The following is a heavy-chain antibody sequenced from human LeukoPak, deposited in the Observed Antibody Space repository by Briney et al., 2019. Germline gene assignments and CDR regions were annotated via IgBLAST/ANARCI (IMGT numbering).Heavy chain of an antibody. D-gene: IGHD3-9*01. V-gene: IGHV3-9*01. CDR1: GFTFDDYA. CDR2: ISWNSGSI. CDR3: AKENSYYDILTGYYNERPLYFDY. Sequence: GRSLRLSCAASGFTFDDYAMHWVRQAPGKGLEWVSGISWNSGSIGYADSVKGRFTISRDNAKNSLYLQMNSLRAEDTALYYCAKENSYYDILTGYYNERPLYFDYWGQGTLVTVSS. J-gene: IGHJ4*02.